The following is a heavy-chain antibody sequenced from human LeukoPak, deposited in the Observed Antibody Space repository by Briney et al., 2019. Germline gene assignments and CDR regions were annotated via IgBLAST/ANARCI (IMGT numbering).Heavy chain of an antibody. D-gene: IGHD1-26*01. V-gene: IGHV1-2*02. Sequence: ASVKVSCKASGYTFTGYYMHWVRQAPGQGLEWMGWINPNSGGTNYAQKFQGRVTMTRDTSTSTAYMELSRLRSDDTAVYYCARLLWSGSYNAFDIWGQGTMVTVSS. CDR2: INPNSGGT. CDR3: ARLLWSGSYNAFDI. J-gene: IGHJ3*02. CDR1: GYTFTGYY.